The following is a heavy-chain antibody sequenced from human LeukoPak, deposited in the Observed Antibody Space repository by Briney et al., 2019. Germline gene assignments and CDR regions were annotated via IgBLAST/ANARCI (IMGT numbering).Heavy chain of an antibody. Sequence: SETLSLTCTVSGGSISSYYWSWIRPPPGKGLEWIGYIYYSGSANYNPSLKSRVTISVDTSKNQFSLKLSSVTAADTAVYYCARVSDWNDLDYWGQGTLVTVSS. V-gene: IGHV4-59*01. CDR1: GGSISSYY. CDR2: IYYSGSA. D-gene: IGHD1-1*01. CDR3: ARVSDWNDLDY. J-gene: IGHJ4*02.